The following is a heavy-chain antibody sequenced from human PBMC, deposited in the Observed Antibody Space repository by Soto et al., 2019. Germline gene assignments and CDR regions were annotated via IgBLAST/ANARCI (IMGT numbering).Heavy chain of an antibody. CDR3: AKGYYGDSGDYYYGIDV. CDR2: ISYDGSNK. CDR1: GFTFSSYG. Sequence: PGGSLRLSCAASGFTFSSYGMHWVRQAPGKGLEWVAVISYDGSNKYYADSVKGRFTISRDNSKNTLYLQMNSLRAEDTAVYYCAKGYYGDSGDYYYGIDVWGQGTTVTVSS. V-gene: IGHV3-30*18. D-gene: IGHD4-17*01. J-gene: IGHJ6*02.